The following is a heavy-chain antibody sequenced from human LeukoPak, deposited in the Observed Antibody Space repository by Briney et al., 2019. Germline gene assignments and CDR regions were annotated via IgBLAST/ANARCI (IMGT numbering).Heavy chain of an antibody. CDR2: IYSDNT. J-gene: IGHJ4*02. Sequence: PGRSLRLSCTVSGFTVSSNSMSWVRQAPGKGLEWVSFIYSDNTHYSDSVKGRFTISRDNSKNTLYLQMNSLRAEDTAVYYCARRAGAYSHPYGYWGQGTLVTVSS. D-gene: IGHD4/OR15-4a*01. V-gene: IGHV3-53*01. CDR3: ARRAGAYSHPYGY. CDR1: GFTVSSNS.